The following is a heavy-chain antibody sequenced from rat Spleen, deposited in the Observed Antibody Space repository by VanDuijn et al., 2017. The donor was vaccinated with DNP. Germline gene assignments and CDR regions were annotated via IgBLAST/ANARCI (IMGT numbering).Heavy chain of an antibody. V-gene: IGHV5-22*01. D-gene: IGHD4-3*01. CDR3: VRWNSGHFDY. CDR2: IGSPAYAP. J-gene: IGHJ2*01. Sequence: EVQLVESGGGFVQPGRSLKVSCAVSGFTFSAYYMAWVRQAPAKGLEWVAYIGSPAYAPYYADSVKGRFTISRDNAKSTLYLQMNSLRSEDMATYYCVRWNSGHFDYWGQGVMVTVSS. CDR1: GFTFSAYY.